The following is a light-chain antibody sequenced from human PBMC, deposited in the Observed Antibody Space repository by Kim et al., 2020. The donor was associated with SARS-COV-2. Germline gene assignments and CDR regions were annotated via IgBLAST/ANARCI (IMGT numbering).Light chain of an antibody. CDR1: KLGDKY. CDR2: QDS. Sequence: SYELTRPPSVSVSPGQTASITCSGDKLGDKYACWYQQKPGQSPVLVIYQDSKRPSGIPERFSGSNSGNTATLTISGTQAMDEADYYCQAWDSSTAWVFGG. J-gene: IGLJ3*02. V-gene: IGLV3-1*01. CDR3: QAWDSSTAWV.